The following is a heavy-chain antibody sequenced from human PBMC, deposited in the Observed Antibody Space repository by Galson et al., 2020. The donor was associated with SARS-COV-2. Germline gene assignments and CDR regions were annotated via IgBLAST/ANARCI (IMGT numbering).Heavy chain of an antibody. CDR2: ISSSSSYI. J-gene: IGHJ5*02. Sequence: GGSLRLSCAASGFTFSSYSMNWVRQAPGKGLEWVSSISSSSSYIYYADSVKGRFTISRDNAKNTLYLQMNSLRAEDTAVYYCARTGAGTTAWVDPGGQGALFIVSS. CDR1: GFTFSSYS. D-gene: IGHD1-1*01. CDR3: ARTGAGTTAWVDP. V-gene: IGHV3-21*01.